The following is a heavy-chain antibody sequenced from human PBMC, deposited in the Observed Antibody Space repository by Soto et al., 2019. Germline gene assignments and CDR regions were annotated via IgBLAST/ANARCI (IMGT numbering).Heavy chain of an antibody. Sequence: KTSETLSLTCTVSGGSISPYYWSWIRQPPGKVLEWIGYISYSGSTNYNPSLKSRVTISVDTSKNQFSLKLSSVTAADTAVYYCARDVGLQHGTGYYDFWSAKNNWFASWGQGTLVTVSS. CDR1: GGSISPYY. V-gene: IGHV4-59*01. CDR3: ARDVGLQHGTGYYDFWSAKNNWFAS. J-gene: IGHJ5*01. CDR2: ISYSGST. D-gene: IGHD3-3*01.